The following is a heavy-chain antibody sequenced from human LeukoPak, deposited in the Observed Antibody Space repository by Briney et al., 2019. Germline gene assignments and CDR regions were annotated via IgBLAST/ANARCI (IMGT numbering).Heavy chain of an antibody. CDR1: GFTFSNAW. CDR2: IKSKTDGGTT. V-gene: IGHV3-15*01. J-gene: IGHJ4*02. Sequence: GGSLRLSCAASGFTFSNAWMSWVRQAPGKGLEWVGRIKSKTDGGTTDYAAPVKGRFTISRDNSKNTLYLQMNSLRAEDTAVYYCANYDSSDPYGVPFDYWGQGTLVTVSS. D-gene: IGHD3-22*01. CDR3: ANYDSSDPYGVPFDY.